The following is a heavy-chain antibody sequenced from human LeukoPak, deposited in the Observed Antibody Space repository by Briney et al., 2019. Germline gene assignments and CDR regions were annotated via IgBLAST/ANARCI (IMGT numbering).Heavy chain of an antibody. J-gene: IGHJ4*02. CDR2: INHSGST. CDR1: GGSFSGYY. V-gene: IGHV4-34*01. CDR3: VGVLRFLDY. D-gene: IGHD3-3*01. Sequence: SETLSLTCAVYGGSFSGYYWSWIRQPPGKGLEWIGEINHSGSTNYNPSLKSRVTISVDTSKNQFSLKLSSVTAADTAVYYWVGVLRFLDYWGQGTLVTVSS.